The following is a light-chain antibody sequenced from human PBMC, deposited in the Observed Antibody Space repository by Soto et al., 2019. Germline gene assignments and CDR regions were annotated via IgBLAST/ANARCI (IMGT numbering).Light chain of an antibody. V-gene: IGKV1-5*03. CDR1: QSIDTW. J-gene: IGKJ4*01. CDR3: QQYDNLPLT. Sequence: DIQMTQSPATLAASVGDRVSLTCRASQSIDTWLAWYQQKPGKAPNLLIYKASRLESGVPSRFSGSGSGTEFTLTISSLQPEDIATYYCQQYDNLPLTFGGGTKVEIK. CDR2: KAS.